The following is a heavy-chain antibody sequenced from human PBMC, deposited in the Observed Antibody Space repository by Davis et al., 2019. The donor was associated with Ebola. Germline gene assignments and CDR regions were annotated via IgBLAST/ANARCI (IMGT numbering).Heavy chain of an antibody. J-gene: IGHJ4*02. CDR3: AHSRPSISARPDWDY. CDR1: GFSFSASGVS. CDR2: IYWDDDT. D-gene: IGHD6-6*01. V-gene: IGHV2-5*05. Sequence: SGPTLVKPTQTLTLTCTFSGFSFSASGVSVGWIHQPPGKALEWLALIYWDDDTRFAPALESRLSISKDTSKNQVVLTVTDMDPVDTATYYCAHSRPSISARPDWDYWGQGILVSVSS.